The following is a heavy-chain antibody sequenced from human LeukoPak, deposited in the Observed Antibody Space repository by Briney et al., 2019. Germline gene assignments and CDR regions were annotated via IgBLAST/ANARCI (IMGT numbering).Heavy chain of an antibody. J-gene: IGHJ6*03. Sequence: GGSPRLSCAASGFTFSSYWMSWVRQAPGKGLEWVANIKQDGSEKYYVDSVKGRFTISRDNAKNSLYLQMNSLRAEDTAVYYCARVKRGNYYYYYMDVWGKGTTVTVSS. CDR2: IKQDGSEK. CDR1: GFTFSSYW. V-gene: IGHV3-7*01. CDR3: ARVKRGNYYYYYMDV.